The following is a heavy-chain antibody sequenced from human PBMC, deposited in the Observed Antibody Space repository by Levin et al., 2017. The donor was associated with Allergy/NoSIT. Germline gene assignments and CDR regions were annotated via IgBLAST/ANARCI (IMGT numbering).Heavy chain of an antibody. V-gene: IGHV3-30*18. Sequence: PGESLKISCAASGFSFRSFGMHWARQAPGKGLEWLAVISYDGSNTYYADSVKGRFTISRDNSKNTLSLQMNSLRAEDAAVYYCAKDVVFGTSSWALDFWGQGTLVTVSS. CDR3: AKDVVFGTSSWALDF. J-gene: IGHJ4*02. CDR2: ISYDGSNT. CDR1: GFSFRSFG. D-gene: IGHD2-2*01.